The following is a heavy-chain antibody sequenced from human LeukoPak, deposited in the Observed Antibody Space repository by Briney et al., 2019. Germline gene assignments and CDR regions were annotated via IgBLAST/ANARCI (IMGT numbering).Heavy chain of an antibody. CDR3: ARGGTYRYGSSDY. V-gene: IGHV5-51*01. Sequence: GESLKISCKASGYRFTNYWIGWVRQMPGKGLEWMGIIHAGDSGTSYSPSFQDQVAMSVDESITTAYLQWSSLRASDSAIYYCARGGTYRYGSSDYWGQGTLVTVSS. J-gene: IGHJ4*02. CDR1: GYRFTNYW. D-gene: IGHD5-18*01. CDR2: IHAGDSGT.